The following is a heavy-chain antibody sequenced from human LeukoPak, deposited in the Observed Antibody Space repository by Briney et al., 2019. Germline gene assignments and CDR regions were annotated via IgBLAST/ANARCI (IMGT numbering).Heavy chain of an antibody. CDR1: GFTFSSYA. J-gene: IGHJ4*02. V-gene: IGHV3-30-3*01. Sequence: PGGSLRLSCAASGFTFSSYAMHWVRQAPGKGLEWVAVISYDGSNKYYADSVKGRFTISRDNSKNTLYLQMNSLRAEDMAIYYCAKAKSPTLYFFDYWGQGTLVTVSS. CDR3: AKAKSPTLYFFDY. CDR2: ISYDGSNK.